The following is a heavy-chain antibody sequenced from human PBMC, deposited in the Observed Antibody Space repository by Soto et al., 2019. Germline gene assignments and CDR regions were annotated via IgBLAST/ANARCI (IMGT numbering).Heavy chain of an antibody. D-gene: IGHD2-15*01. CDR3: ARDVGGGSRPRGFDP. CDR1: EGTFSSYA. V-gene: IGHV1-69*13. J-gene: IGHJ5*02. Sequence: SVKVSCKASEGTFSSYAISWVRQAPGQGLEWMGGIIPIFGTANYAQKFQGRVTTTADESTSTAYMELSSLRSEDTAVYYCARDVGGGSRPRGFDPWGQGTLVTVSS. CDR2: IIPIFGTA.